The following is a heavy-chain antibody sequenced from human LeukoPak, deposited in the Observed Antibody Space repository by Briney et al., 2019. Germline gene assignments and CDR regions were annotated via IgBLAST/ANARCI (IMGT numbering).Heavy chain of an antibody. V-gene: IGHV1-8*02. J-gene: IGHJ4*02. CDR1: GYTFINYD. CDR3: ARVGSKRAWSYVDY. D-gene: IGHD3-10*01. Sequence: ASVKVSCKASGYTFINYDINWVRQATGQGLEWMGWMNPNSGNTDYAQKFQGRVTMTRNTSISTAYMELSSLRSEDTAVYYCARVGSKRAWSYVDYWGQGTLVTVSS. CDR2: MNPNSGNT.